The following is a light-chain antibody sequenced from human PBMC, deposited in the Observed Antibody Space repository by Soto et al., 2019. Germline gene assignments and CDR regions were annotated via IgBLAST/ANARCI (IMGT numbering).Light chain of an antibody. V-gene: IGKV1-39*01. CDR3: QQSYSTPFT. J-gene: IGKJ3*01. Sequence: DIQMTQSPSSLSASVGDRVTITCRASQSISSYLNWYQQKPGKAPKLLIYAASSLQSGVPSRFSGHGSGTDFTLPISSLQPEDFSTYYCQQSYSTPFTFGPGTKVDIK. CDR1: QSISSY. CDR2: AAS.